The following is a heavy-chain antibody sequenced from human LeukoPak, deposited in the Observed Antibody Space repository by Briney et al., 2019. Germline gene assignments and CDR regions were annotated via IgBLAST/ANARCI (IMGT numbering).Heavy chain of an antibody. D-gene: IGHD6-13*01. Sequence: SETLSLTCTVYGGSISNYYWSWIRQPAGKGLEWIGRIYASGSTNYNPSLKSRVTMSVDTSKNQFSLKLTSVTAADTAVYYCARGGSSWQSFDFWGQGTLVSVSS. CDR1: GGSISNYY. V-gene: IGHV4-4*07. CDR2: IYASGST. CDR3: ARGGSSWQSFDF. J-gene: IGHJ4*02.